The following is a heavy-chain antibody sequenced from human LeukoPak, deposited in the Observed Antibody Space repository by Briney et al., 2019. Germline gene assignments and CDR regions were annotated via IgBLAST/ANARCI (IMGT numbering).Heavy chain of an antibody. CDR3: AGDRGSGSPYYYYGMDV. V-gene: IGHV3-7*01. CDR1: GFTFSSYW. Sequence: PGGSLRLSCAASGFTFSSYWMSWVRQAPGKGLEWVANIKQDGSEKYYVDSVKGRFTISRDNAKNSLYLQMNSLRAEDTAVYYCAGDRGSGSPYYYYGMDVWGQGTTVTVSS. D-gene: IGHD6-19*01. J-gene: IGHJ6*02. CDR2: IKQDGSEK.